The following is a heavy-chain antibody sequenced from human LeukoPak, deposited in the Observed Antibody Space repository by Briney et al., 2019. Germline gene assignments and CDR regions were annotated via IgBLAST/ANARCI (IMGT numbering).Heavy chain of an antibody. CDR2: ISAYNGNT. Sequence: ASVKVSCKASGYTFTSYGISWVPQAPGQGLEWMGWISAYNGNTNYAQKLQGRVTMTTHTSTSTAYMELRSMRADNTAVYYCARDRTDSSGYYSDYWGQGTLVTVSS. V-gene: IGHV1-18*01. J-gene: IGHJ4*02. D-gene: IGHD3-22*01. CDR3: ARDRTDSSGYYSDY. CDR1: GYTFTSYG.